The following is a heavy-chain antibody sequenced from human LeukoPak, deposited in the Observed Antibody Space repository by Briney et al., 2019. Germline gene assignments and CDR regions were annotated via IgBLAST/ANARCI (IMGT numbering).Heavy chain of an antibody. V-gene: IGHV3-23*01. Sequence: PGGSLRLSCAASGFTFSSYGMSWVRQAPGKGLEWVSAISGSGGSTYYADSVKGRFTISRDNSKNTLYLQMNSLRAEDTAVYYCASSMVRGVIITDYWGQGTLVTVSS. CDR2: ISGSGGST. D-gene: IGHD3-10*01. J-gene: IGHJ4*02. CDR1: GFTFSSYG. CDR3: ASSMVRGVIITDY.